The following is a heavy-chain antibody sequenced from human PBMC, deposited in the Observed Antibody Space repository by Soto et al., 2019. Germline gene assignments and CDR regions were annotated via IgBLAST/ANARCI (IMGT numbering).Heavy chain of an antibody. J-gene: IGHJ3*01. D-gene: IGHD3-16*02. CDR2: MNPSGRNT. CDR3: ARYRTEVPVAFDV. V-gene: IGHV1-8*01. Sequence: QVQLVQSGAEVKKPGASVQVSCKASGLAFPIDDIIWVRQTIGRGLEFMGWMNPSGRNTGYAQKFQGRATFTWNTPTSTAYMNLSGLRSEDTAVYYCARYRTEVPVAFDVWGQGTMVTVSS. CDR1: GLAFPIDD.